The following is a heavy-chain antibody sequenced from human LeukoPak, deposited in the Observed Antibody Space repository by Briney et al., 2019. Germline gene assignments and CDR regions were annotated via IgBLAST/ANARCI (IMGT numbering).Heavy chain of an antibody. Sequence: ASVKVSCKASGGTFSSYAISWVRQAPGQGLEWMGGIIPIFGTANYAQKFQGRVTITADESTSTAYMELSSLRSEDTAVYYCANTPKTGYCCGGSCYGAFDIWGQGTMVTVSS. CDR3: ANTPKTGYCCGGSCYGAFDI. J-gene: IGHJ3*02. CDR1: GGTFSSYA. D-gene: IGHD2-15*01. CDR2: IIPIFGTA. V-gene: IGHV1-69*13.